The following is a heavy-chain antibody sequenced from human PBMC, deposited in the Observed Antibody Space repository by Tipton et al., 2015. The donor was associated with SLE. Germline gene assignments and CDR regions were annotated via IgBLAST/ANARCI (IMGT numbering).Heavy chain of an antibody. D-gene: IGHD3-10*01. CDR3: ARGAKERITWVRVRPYYFDY. V-gene: IGHV4-39*02. Sequence: TLSLTCTVSGAFVSSHYWHWLRQIPGKGLEWIGSIFHGGNTYYNPSLKSRFPIYIDKSKKQLSLKLTTVTAADTAVYYCARGAKERITWVRVRPYYFDYWGQGILVTVSS. CDR2: IFHGGNT. J-gene: IGHJ4*01. CDR1: GAFVSSHY.